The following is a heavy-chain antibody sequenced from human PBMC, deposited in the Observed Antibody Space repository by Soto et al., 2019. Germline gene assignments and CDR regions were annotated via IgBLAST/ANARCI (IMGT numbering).Heavy chain of an antibody. CDR2: INHSGST. Sequence: SETLALTCAVYGGSFGGYYWSWIRQPPGKGLEWIGEINHSGSTNYNPSLKSRVTISVDTSKNQFSLKLSSVTAADTAVYYCARGPSLVEYYYYYYYMDVWGKGTTVTVSS. CDR1: GGSFGGYY. V-gene: IGHV4-34*01. D-gene: IGHD6-6*01. J-gene: IGHJ6*03. CDR3: ARGPSLVEYYYYYYYMDV.